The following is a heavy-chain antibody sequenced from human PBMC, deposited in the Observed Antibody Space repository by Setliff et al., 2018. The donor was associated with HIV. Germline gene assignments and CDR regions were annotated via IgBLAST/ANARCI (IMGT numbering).Heavy chain of an antibody. CDR1: GFTFDDYG. V-gene: IGHV3-20*04. CDR2: IDWNGDTT. D-gene: IGHD5-12*01. J-gene: IGHJ4*02. Sequence: GGSLRLSCAASGFTFDDYGMTWVRQGPGKGLEWVSGIDWNGDTTRYADSVKGRFAISRDNAKNSLYLHMNSLRAEDTALYYCARVGGYSGYDWPQPLYFDYWGQGTLVTVS. CDR3: ARVGGYSGYDWPQPLYFDY.